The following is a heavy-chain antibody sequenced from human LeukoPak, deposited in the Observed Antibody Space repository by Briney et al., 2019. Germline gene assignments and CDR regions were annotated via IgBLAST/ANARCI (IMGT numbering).Heavy chain of an antibody. CDR3: ARDGSGSYTLPRSPHFDY. V-gene: IGHV3-64*01. CDR2: ISSNGGST. J-gene: IGHJ4*02. D-gene: IGHD1-26*01. CDR1: GFTFSSYG. Sequence: PGGSLRLSCAASGFTFSSYGMSWVRQAPGKGLEYVSAISSNGGSTYYANSVKGRFTISRDNSKNTLYLQMGSLRAEDMAVYYCARDGSGSYTLPRSPHFDYWGQGTLVTVSS.